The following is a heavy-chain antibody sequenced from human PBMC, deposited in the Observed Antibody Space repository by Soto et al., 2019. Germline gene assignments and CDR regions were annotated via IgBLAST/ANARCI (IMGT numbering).Heavy chain of an antibody. CDR1: GYTFTSYG. V-gene: IGHV1-18*01. CDR3: ARVVTYDSSGYYYDYYYGMDV. D-gene: IGHD3-22*01. CDR2: ISAYNGNT. Sequence: ASVKVSCKASGYTFTSYGISWGRQAPGQRLEWMGWISAYNGNTNYAQKLQGRVTMTTDTSTSTAYMELRSLRSDDTAVYYCARVVTYDSSGYYYDYYYGMDVWGQGTTVTVSS. J-gene: IGHJ6*02.